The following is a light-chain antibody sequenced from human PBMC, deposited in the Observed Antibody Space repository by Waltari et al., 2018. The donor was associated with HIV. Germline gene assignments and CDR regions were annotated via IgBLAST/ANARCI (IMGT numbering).Light chain of an antibody. CDR1: SVSIATNY. V-gene: IGLV6-57*03. CDR2: EDD. CDR3: QSYDATTVF. Sequence: NLMLTQPSSVSGSPGQTITISCTRNSVSIATNYVQWFLQRPGSAPTTLIYEDDHRPSGVPDRFSGSIDSYSNSASLTISGLKAEYEADYYCQSYDATTVFFGGGTRLTVL. J-gene: IGLJ2*01.